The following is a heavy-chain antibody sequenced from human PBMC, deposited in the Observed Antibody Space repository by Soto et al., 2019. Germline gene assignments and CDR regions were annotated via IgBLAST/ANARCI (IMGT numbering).Heavy chain of an antibody. Sequence: SETLSLTCTVSGGSISSSSYYWGLIRQPPGKGLEWIGSIYYSGSTYYNPSLKSRVTISVDTSKNQFSLKLTSVTAADTAVYYCATHNWNLDPWGQGTLVTVSS. V-gene: IGHV4-39*07. CDR2: IYYSGST. CDR1: GGSISSSSYY. CDR3: ATHNWNLDP. J-gene: IGHJ1*01. D-gene: IGHD1-7*01.